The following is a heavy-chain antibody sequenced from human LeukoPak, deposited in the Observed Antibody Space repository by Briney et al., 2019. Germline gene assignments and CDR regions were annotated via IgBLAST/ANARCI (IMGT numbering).Heavy chain of an antibody. CDR1: GYTLTELS. V-gene: IGHV1-24*01. D-gene: IGHD6-13*01. J-gene: IGHJ4*02. Sequence: ASVKVSCKVSGYTLTELSMHWVRQAPGKGPEWMGGFDPEDGETIYAQKFQGRVTMTEDTSTDTAYMELSSLRSEDTAVYYCATARIAAGTTTIFDYTPASFYFDYWGQGTLVTVSS. CDR2: FDPEDGET. CDR3: ATARIAAGTTTIFDYTPASFYFDY.